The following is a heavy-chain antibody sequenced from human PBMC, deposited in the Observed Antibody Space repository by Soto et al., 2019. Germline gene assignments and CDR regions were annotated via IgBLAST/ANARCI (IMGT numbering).Heavy chain of an antibody. CDR3: AKDGGTNNWNIIDGFWPEF. D-gene: IGHD1-20*01. V-gene: IGHV3-23*01. CDR1: GFTFSSYA. CDR2: ISGSGGST. Sequence: GGSLRLSCAASGFTFSSYAMSWVRQAPGKGLEWVSAISGSGGSTYYADSVKGRFTISRDNSKNTLYLQMNSLRAEDTAVYYCAKDGGTNNWNIIDGFWPEFRGQGTLVTVSS. J-gene: IGHJ4*02.